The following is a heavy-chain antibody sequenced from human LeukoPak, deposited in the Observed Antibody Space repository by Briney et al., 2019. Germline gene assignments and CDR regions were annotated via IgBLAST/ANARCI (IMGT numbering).Heavy chain of an antibody. V-gene: IGHV2-5*02. Sequence: SGPTLVKPTQTLTLTCTFSGFSLSTGGMGVGWIRQPPGKALEWLAFIFWDDNEHYSPSLKNRLTITKDTSKNQVILTMTNMDPVGTATYYCARTKDFWAYGYYFDYWGQGTLVTVSS. CDR2: IFWDDNE. CDR1: GFSLSTGGMG. CDR3: ARTKDFWAYGYYFDY. J-gene: IGHJ4*02. D-gene: IGHD3-3*01.